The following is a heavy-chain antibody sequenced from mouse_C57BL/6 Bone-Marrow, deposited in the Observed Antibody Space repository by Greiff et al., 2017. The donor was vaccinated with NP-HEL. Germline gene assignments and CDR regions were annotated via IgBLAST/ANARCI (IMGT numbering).Heavy chain of an antibody. D-gene: IGHD1-2*01. J-gene: IGHJ2*01. CDR1: GYTFTNYW. CDR2: IYPGGGYT. CDR3: ARSRPHFDY. Sequence: QVQLKQPGAELVRPGTSVKMSCKASGYTFTNYWIGWAKQRPGHGLAWIGDIYPGGGYTNYNEKFKGKATLTAAKSSSTAYMQFSSLTSEDSAIYYCARSRPHFDYWGQGTTLTVSS. V-gene: IGHV1-63*01.